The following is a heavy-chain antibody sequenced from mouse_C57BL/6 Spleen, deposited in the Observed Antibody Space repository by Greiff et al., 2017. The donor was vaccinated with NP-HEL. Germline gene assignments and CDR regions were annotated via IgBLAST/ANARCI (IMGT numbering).Heavy chain of an antibody. CDR2: ISSGSSTI. CDR3: ARGHYGSSSWFAY. J-gene: IGHJ3*01. Sequence: DVKLVESGGGLVKPGGSLKLSCAASGFTFSDYGMHWVRQAPEKGLEWVAYISSGSSTIYYADTVKGRFTISRDNAKNTLFLQMTSLRSEDTAMYYCARGHYGSSSWFAYWGQGTLVTVSA. CDR1: GFTFSDYG. D-gene: IGHD1-1*01. V-gene: IGHV5-17*01.